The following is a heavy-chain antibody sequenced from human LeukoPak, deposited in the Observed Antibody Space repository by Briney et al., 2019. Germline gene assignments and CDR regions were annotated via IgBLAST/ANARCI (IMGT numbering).Heavy chain of an antibody. D-gene: IGHD4-17*01. V-gene: IGHV1-18*01. J-gene: IGHJ4*02. CDR3: ASRRINDYGDHGLDS. Sequence: ASVKVSCKASGYTFTSYGISWVRQAPGQGLEWMGWISAYNGNTNYAQKLQGRVTMTTDTSTSTAYMELRSLRSDDTAVYYCASRRINDYGDHGLDSWGQGTLVTVSS. CDR2: ISAYNGNT. CDR1: GYTFTSYG.